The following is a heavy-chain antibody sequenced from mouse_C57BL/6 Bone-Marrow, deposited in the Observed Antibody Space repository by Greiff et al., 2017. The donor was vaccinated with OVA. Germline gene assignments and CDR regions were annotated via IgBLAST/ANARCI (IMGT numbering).Heavy chain of an antibody. V-gene: IGHV1-82*01. D-gene: IGHD2-3*01. J-gene: IGHJ2*01. CDR3: ARHEDGYYASYFDY. CDR1: GYAFSSSW. CDR2: IYPGDGDT. Sequence: VKLVESGPELVKPGASVKISCKASGYAFSSSWMNWVKQRPGKGLEWIGRIYPGDGDTNDNGKFKGKATLTADKSSSTAYMQLSSLTSEDSAVYFCARHEDGYYASYFDYWGQGTTLTVSS.